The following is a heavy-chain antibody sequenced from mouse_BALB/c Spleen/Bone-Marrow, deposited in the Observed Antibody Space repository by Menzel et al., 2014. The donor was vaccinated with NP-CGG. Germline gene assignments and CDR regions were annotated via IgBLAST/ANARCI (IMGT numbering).Heavy chain of an antibody. J-gene: IGHJ3*01. CDR1: GFNIKDTY. V-gene: IGHV14-3*02. CDR3: ARSTGRSDGIAY. Sequence: EVKLMDSGAELVKPGPSVQLPCTASGFNIKDTYMHWVKQRPEQGLEWIGRIDPANGNTKYDPKFQGKATITADTSSNTAYMQLSSQTSEDTAVYYCARSTGRSDGIAYWGQGTLVPVSA. CDR2: IDPANGNT.